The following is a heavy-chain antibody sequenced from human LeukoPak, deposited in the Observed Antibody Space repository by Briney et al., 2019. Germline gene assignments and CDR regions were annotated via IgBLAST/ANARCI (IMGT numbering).Heavy chain of an antibody. V-gene: IGHV4-34*01. CDR3: ARGTSSWYFGTDAFDI. Sequence: PSETLSLTCAVYGGSFSGYYWSWIRQPPGKGLEWIGDINHSGSTNYNPSLKSRVTISVDTSKNQFSLKLSSVTAADTAVYYCARGTSSWYFGTDAFDIWGQGTMVTVSS. J-gene: IGHJ3*02. CDR1: GGSFSGYY. CDR2: INHSGST. D-gene: IGHD6-13*01.